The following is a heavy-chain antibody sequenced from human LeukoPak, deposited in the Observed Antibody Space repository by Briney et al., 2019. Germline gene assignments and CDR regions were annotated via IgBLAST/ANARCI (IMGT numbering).Heavy chain of an antibody. V-gene: IGHV4-30-4*02. CDR1: GVSISSGVDY. CDR2: IYYSGST. CDR3: AREASGDSVDY. Sequence: SDTLSLTCTVSGVSISSGVDYCSWIRQPPGKVLEWIGYIYYSGSTYYNPSLKSRVTISVDTSKNQFSLKLSSVTAADRAVYYWAREASGDSVDYWGQGTLVTVSS. J-gene: IGHJ4*02. D-gene: IGHD1-26*01.